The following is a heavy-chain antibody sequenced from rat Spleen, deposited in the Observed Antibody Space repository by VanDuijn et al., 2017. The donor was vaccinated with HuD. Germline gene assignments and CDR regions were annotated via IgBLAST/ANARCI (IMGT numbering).Heavy chain of an antibody. Sequence: QVQLMESGPGLVQPSETLSLTCTVSGFSLTSYNVHWVRQPPGKGLEWMGIIWSNGVTAYNSAIKSRLSISRDTSKSQVFLKMNSLQTEDTAIYFCTRDPITTRDYFDYWGQGVMVTVSS. CDR3: TRDPITTRDYFDY. J-gene: IGHJ2*01. D-gene: IGHD1-1*01. CDR1: GFSLTSYN. CDR2: IWSNGVT. V-gene: IGHV2-45*01.